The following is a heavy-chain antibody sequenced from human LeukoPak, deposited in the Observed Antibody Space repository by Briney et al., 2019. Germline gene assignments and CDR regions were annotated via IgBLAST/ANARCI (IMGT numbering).Heavy chain of an antibody. J-gene: IGHJ4*02. CDR1: GYTFTSYG. V-gene: IGHV1-18*01. CDR2: ISAYNGNT. D-gene: IGHD6-13*01. Sequence: ASVKVSCKASGYTFTSYGISWVRQAPGQGLEWMGWISAYNGNTNYAQKLQGRVTMTTDTSTSTAYMELRSLRSDDTAVYYCARNHDSSSWYYFDYWGQGTLVTVSS. CDR3: ARNHDSSSWYYFDY.